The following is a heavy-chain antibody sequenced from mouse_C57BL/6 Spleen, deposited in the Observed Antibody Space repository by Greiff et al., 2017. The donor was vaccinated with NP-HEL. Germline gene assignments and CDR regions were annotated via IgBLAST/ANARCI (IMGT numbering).Heavy chain of an antibody. Sequence: VQLQQSGAELMKPGASVKLSCKATGYTFTGYWIEWVKQRPGHGLEWIGEILPGSGSTNYIEKFKGKATFTADTSSNTAYMQLSSLTTEDSAIYYCARVGDYGYFDVWGTGTTVTVSS. D-gene: IGHD2-13*01. V-gene: IGHV1-9*01. CDR1: GYTFTGYW. CDR2: ILPGSGST. J-gene: IGHJ1*03. CDR3: ARVGDYGYFDV.